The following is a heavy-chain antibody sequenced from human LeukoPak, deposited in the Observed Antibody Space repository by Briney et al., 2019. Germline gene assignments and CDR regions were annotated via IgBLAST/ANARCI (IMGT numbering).Heavy chain of an antibody. D-gene: IGHD5-18*01. CDR3: ARDDSYGYGTDY. CDR1: GFTVSSNY. V-gene: IGHV3-66*01. J-gene: IGHJ4*02. CDR2: IYSGGST. Sequence: GGSLRLSCAASGFTVSSNYMSWVRQAPGKGLEWVSVIYSGGSTYYADSVKGRFTISRDNPKNTLYLQMNSLRAEDTAVYYCARDDSYGYGTDYWGQGTLVTVSS.